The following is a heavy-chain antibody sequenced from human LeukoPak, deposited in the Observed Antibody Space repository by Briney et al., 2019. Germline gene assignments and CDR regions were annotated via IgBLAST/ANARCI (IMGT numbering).Heavy chain of an antibody. CDR2: ISSSSTNI. CDR3: ARDQAGVNWYFDL. J-gene: IGHJ2*01. CDR1: GFTFSSYS. D-gene: IGHD6-13*01. Sequence: GGSLRLSCAASGFTFSSYSMNWVRQAPGKGLEWVSSISSSSTNIYYADSVKGRFTISRDNAKNSLYLQMNSLRAEDTAVYYCARDQAGVNWYFDLWGRGTLVTVSS. V-gene: IGHV3-21*04.